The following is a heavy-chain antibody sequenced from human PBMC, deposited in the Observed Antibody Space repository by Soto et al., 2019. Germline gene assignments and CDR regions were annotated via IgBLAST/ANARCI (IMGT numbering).Heavy chain of an antibody. CDR2: IIPIFGTA. CDR1: GGTFSSYA. J-gene: IGHJ4*02. D-gene: IGHD3-16*02. V-gene: IGHV1-69*06. CDR3: ASGPRKIKIYDCVWGSYRPPRYFDY. Sequence: ASVKVSCKASGGTFSSYAISWVRQAPGQGLECMGGIIPIFGTANYAQKFQGRVTITADKSASTAYMELSSLRSEDTAVYYCASGPRKIKIYDCVWGSYRPPRYFDYWGQGTLVTVSS.